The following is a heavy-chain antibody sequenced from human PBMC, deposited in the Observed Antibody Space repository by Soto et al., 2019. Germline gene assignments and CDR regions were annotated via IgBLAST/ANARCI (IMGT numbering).Heavy chain of an antibody. J-gene: IGHJ4*02. CDR1: SDSISSYY. Sequence: QVQLQESGPGLVRPSETLSLTCTVSSDSISSYYWIWIRQSPGKGLEWIGYTDYSGNTNYNPSLKSPATISGDTSKHQFSLRLSSVTAADTAVYYCARAVGDPLYYLDYWGQGTLVTVSS. CDR2: TDYSGNT. V-gene: IGHV4-59*08. CDR3: ARAVGDPLYYLDY. D-gene: IGHD6-19*01.